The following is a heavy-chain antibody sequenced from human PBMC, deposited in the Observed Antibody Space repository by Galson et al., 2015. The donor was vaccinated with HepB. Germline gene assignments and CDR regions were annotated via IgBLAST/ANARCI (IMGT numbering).Heavy chain of an antibody. V-gene: IGHV3-21*04. D-gene: IGHD2-15*01. CDR2: ISSSSSYI. CDR3: ARDLGSGAEWFDP. Sequence: SLRLSCAASGFTFSSYSMNWVRQAPGKGLEWVSSISSSSSYIYYADSVKGRFTISRDNAKNSLYLQMNSLRAEDTAVYYCARDLGSGAEWFDPWGQGTLVTVSS. J-gene: IGHJ5*02. CDR1: GFTFSSYS.